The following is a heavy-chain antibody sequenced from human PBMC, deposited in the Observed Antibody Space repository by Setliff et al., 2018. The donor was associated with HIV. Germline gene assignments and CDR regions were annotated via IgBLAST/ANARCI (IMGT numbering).Heavy chain of an antibody. CDR2: IYTSGST. J-gene: IGHJ6*03. D-gene: IGHD3-3*01. Sequence: KASETLSLTCTVSGGSISSHYWSWIRQPPGKGLEWIGHIYTSGSTNYNPSLKSRVTMSVGTSKNQFSLKLSSVTAADTAVYYCARCYYNFWSGYPLDYMDVWGKGTTVTV. V-gene: IGHV4-4*08. CDR3: ARCYYNFWSGYPLDYMDV. CDR1: GGSISSHY.